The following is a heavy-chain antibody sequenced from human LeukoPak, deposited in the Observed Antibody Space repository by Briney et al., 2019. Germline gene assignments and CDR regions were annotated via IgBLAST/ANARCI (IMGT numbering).Heavy chain of an antibody. D-gene: IGHD6-13*01. Sequence: PSETLSLTCAVYGGSFSGYNWNWIRQPPGKGLEWVGEINHNGATNYNPSLKSRLIISVDTSKNQFSLKLKSVAGADTAVYYCARAGRTQQDYDYWGQGTLVTVSS. J-gene: IGHJ4*02. V-gene: IGHV4-34*01. CDR2: INHNGAT. CDR3: ARAGRTQQDYDY. CDR1: GGSFSGYN.